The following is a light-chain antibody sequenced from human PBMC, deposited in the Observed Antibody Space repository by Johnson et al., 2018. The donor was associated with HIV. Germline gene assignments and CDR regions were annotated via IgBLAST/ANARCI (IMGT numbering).Light chain of an antibody. V-gene: IGLV1-51*01. CDR1: SSNIGNNY. CDR3: GTWDSSLNAYV. CDR2: DNN. J-gene: IGLJ1*01. Sequence: QSVLTQPPSVSAAPGQKVTISCSGSSSNIGNNYISWYQQHPGTAPKLLIYDNNKRPSGIPDRFSGSKSGTSATLGITGLQTGDEADYYCGTWDSSLNAYVFGAATKVAVL.